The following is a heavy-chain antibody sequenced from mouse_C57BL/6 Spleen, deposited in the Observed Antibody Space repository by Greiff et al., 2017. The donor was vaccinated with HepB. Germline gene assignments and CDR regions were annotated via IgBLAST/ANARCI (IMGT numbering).Heavy chain of an antibody. J-gene: IGHJ1*03. CDR3: ARSSTVGASPSWYFDV. D-gene: IGHD1-1*01. CDR2: IRNKANGYTT. Sequence: EVQGVESGGGLVQPGGSLSLSCAASGFTFTDYYMSWVRQPPGKALEWLGFIRNKANGYTTEFSASVKVRFTIFRDNSQSILYLQMNDLIAEESATYYCARSSTVGASPSWYFDVWGTGPTVTVSP. CDR1: GFTFTDYY. V-gene: IGHV7-3*01.